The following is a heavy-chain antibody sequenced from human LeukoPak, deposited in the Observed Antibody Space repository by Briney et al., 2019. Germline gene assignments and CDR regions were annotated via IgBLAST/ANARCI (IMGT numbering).Heavy chain of an antibody. Sequence: ASVKVSCKASGSTFSSYDINWVRQATGQGLEWMGWMNPNSGDTGYTPRFQGRVTMTRDTSISTAYMELSSLRSEDTAVYYCASLGPMTTVTESWDWGQGTLVTVSS. CDR3: ASLGPMTTVTESWD. CDR2: MNPNSGDT. V-gene: IGHV1-8*02. D-gene: IGHD4-17*01. J-gene: IGHJ4*02. CDR1: GSTFSSYD.